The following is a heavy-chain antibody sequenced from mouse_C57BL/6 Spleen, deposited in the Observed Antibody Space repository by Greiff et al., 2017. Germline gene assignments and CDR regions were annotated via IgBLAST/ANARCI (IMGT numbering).Heavy chain of an antibody. Sequence: QVQLQQSGAELVKPGASVKISCKASGYAFSSYWMNWVKQRPGKGLEWIGQIYPGDGDTNYNGKFKGKATLTADNSSSTAYMQLSSLTSEDSAVYFCARRSGSSYAWFAYWGQGTLVTVSA. CDR3: ARRSGSSYAWFAY. J-gene: IGHJ3*01. V-gene: IGHV1-80*01. D-gene: IGHD1-1*01. CDR2: IYPGDGDT. CDR1: GYAFSSYW.